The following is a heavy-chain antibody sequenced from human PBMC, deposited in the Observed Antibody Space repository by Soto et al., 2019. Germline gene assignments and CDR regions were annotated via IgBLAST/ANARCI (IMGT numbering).Heavy chain of an antibody. J-gene: IGHJ4*02. CDR3: ARRPLRYWPYNGAGPDDY. D-gene: IGHD3-9*01. CDR1: GYTFTSYG. CDR2: TSAYNGNT. V-gene: IGHV1-18*01. Sequence: QVQLVQSGAEVKKPGASVKVSCKASGYTFTSYGISWVRQAPGQGLEWMGWTSAYNGNTNYAQKLQGRVTMTTDTSTSTAYMELRSLRSDDTAVYYCARRPLRYWPYNGAGPDDYWGQGTLVTVSS.